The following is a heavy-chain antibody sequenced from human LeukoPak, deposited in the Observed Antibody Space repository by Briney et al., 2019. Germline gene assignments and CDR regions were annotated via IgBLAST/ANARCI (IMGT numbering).Heavy chain of an antibody. Sequence: GGSLRLSCTASGFTFSSYGMHWVRQAPGKGLEWVAFIWYDGNDKYYLDSVKGRFTISRDISKNTLHLQMNSLRPEDTAVYYCARHSIYPSSSGGLDYWGRGTLVTVSS. CDR2: IWYDGNDK. CDR1: GFTFSSYG. CDR3: ARHSIYPSSSGGLDY. V-gene: IGHV3-30*02. D-gene: IGHD6-6*01. J-gene: IGHJ4*02.